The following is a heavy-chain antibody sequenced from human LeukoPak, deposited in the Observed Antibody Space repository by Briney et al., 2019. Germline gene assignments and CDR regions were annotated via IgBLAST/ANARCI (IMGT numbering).Heavy chain of an antibody. CDR2: ISSSGSTI. CDR3: ARVSDTVHFDY. Sequence: GGSLRLSCAASGFTVSSNYMSWIRQAPGKGLEWVSYISSSGSTIYYADSVKGRFTISRDNPKDSLYLQMNSLRAEDTAVYYCARVSDTVHFDYWGQGTLVTVSS. V-gene: IGHV3-11*04. D-gene: IGHD2-2*02. J-gene: IGHJ4*02. CDR1: GFTVSSNY.